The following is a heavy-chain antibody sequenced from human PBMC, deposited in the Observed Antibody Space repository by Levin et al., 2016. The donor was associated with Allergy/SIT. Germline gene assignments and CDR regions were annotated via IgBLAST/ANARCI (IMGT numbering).Heavy chain of an antibody. CDR2: INHSGST. Sequence: SETLSLTCAVYGGSFSGYYWSWIRQPPGKGLEWIGEINHSGSTNYNPSLKSRVTISVDTSKNQFSLKLSSVTAADTAVYYCARARSYYYGSGYGMDVWGQGTTVTVSS. D-gene: IGHD3-10*01. V-gene: IGHV4-34*01. J-gene: IGHJ6*02. CDR1: GGSFSGYY. CDR3: ARARSYYYGSGYGMDV.